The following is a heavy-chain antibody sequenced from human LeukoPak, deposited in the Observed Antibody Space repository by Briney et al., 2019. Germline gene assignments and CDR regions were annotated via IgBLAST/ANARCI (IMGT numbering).Heavy chain of an antibody. V-gene: IGHV4-39*01. J-gene: IGHJ6*02. CDR1: GGSISSSSYY. CDR3: ARQEYCSGGNCYYYYGSDV. Sequence: SETLSLTCTVSGGSISSSSYYWGWIRQPPGKGLEWIGSIYYSGSTYYNPSLKSRVTISVDTSKNQFSLKLSSVTAADTAVYYCARQEYCSGGNCYYYYGSDVWGQGTTVTVSS. CDR2: IYYSGST. D-gene: IGHD2-15*01.